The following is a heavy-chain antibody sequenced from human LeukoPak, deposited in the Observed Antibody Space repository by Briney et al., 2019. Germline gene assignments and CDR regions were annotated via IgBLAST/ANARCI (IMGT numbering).Heavy chain of an antibody. Sequence: GGSLRLSCTASGFTFSSYSMNWVRQAPGKGLQWVSSISSSISYIYYADSVKGRFTISRDNAKNSLYLQMNSLRAEDTAVYYCARPFRDYIAVDGMDVWGQGTTVTVSS. CDR2: ISSSISYI. CDR1: GFTFSSYS. D-gene: IGHD2-21*01. V-gene: IGHV3-21*01. J-gene: IGHJ6*02. CDR3: ARPFRDYIAVDGMDV.